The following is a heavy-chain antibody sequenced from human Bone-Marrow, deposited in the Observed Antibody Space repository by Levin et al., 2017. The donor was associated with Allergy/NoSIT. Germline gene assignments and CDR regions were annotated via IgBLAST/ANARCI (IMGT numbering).Heavy chain of an antibody. J-gene: IGHJ4*02. CDR1: GFTFGNSG. CDR3: ARDLTTGYLSGGY. D-gene: IGHD4-17*01. V-gene: IGHV3-33*01. Sequence: AGGSLRLSCAASGFTFGNSGMHWFRQAPGKGLEWVAVIWYDGSEKYYAESVKGRFTISRDNSKNTLYLQMSSLRAEDTAVYYCARDLTTGYLSGGYWGQGTLVTVTS. CDR2: IWYDGSEK.